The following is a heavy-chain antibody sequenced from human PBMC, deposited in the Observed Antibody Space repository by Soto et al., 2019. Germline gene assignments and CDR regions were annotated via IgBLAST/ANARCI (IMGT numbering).Heavy chain of an antibody. CDR3: ARGRDDFWSSFQKGHYYYMDV. Sequence: SETLSLTCAVYGGSFSGYYWSWIRQPPGKGLEWIGEINHSGSTNYNPSLKSRVTISVDTSKNQFSLKLSSVTAADTAVYYCARGRDDFWSSFQKGHYYYMDVWGKGTTVTAP. D-gene: IGHD3-3*01. J-gene: IGHJ6*03. CDR1: GGSFSGYY. CDR2: INHSGST. V-gene: IGHV4-34*01.